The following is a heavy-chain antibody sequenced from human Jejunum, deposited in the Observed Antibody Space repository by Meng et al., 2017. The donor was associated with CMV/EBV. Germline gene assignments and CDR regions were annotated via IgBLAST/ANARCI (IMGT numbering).Heavy chain of an antibody. J-gene: IGHJ5*02. D-gene: IGHD1-26*01. V-gene: IGHV4-4*07. CDR2: IYTSGST. Sequence: QVQLQESGPGLVKSSETLSLTCFVSAGSISGYYWSWIRQPAGKGLEWIGRIYTSGSTHYNPSLKSRLTMSVDLSNNQISLKLRSVTAADTAVYYCARESGSYYWFDPWGQGTLVTVFS. CDR1: AGSISGYY. CDR3: ARESGSYYWFDP.